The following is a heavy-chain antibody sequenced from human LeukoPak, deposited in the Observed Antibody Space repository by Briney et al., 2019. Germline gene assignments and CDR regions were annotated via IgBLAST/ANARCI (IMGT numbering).Heavy chain of an antibody. CDR3: TRHWLTGGGADY. CDR1: GFTFSSFA. D-gene: IGHD1-14*01. J-gene: IGHJ4*02. V-gene: IGHV3-23*01. CDR2: ISGSGGST. Sequence: GGSLRLSCAASGFTFSSFAMSWVRQAPGKGLEWVSAISGSGGSTYSAASVKGRFTISRDNSKNTLYLQLNSLKTEDTAVYYCTRHWLTGGGADYWGQGTLVTVSS.